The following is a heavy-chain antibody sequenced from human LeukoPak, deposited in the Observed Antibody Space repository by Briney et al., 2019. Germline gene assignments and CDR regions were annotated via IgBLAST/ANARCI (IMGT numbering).Heavy chain of an antibody. CDR3: AREGYCSGGSCYSVDY. D-gene: IGHD2-15*01. J-gene: IGHJ4*02. CDR1: GFTFSSYS. V-gene: IGHV3-21*01. CDR2: ISSSSYI. Sequence: GGSLRLSCAASGFTFSSYSMNWVRQAPGKGLEWVSSISSSSYIYYADSVKGRFTISRDNAKNSLYLQMNSLRAEDTAVYYCAREGYCSGGSCYSVDYWGQGTLVTVSS.